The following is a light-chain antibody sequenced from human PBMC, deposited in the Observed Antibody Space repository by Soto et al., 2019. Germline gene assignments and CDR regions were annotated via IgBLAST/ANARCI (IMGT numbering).Light chain of an antibody. J-gene: IGKJ3*01. CDR2: AAS. V-gene: IGKV1-27*01. Sequence: DTQMTQSPTSLSASVGDRVTITCRASQAINNYLAWYQQKPGQVPNLLIYAASTLHSGVPSRFSGSGSGTDFTLTITSLQPEDVATYYGQKYNSAPYTFGPGTKVDIK. CDR3: QKYNSAPYT. CDR1: QAINNY.